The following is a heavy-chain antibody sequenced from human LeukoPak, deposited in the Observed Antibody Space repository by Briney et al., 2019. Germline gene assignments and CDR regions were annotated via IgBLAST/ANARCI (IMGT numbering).Heavy chain of an antibody. V-gene: IGHV4-31*03. D-gene: IGHD3-16*01. CDR2: THYSGST. CDR1: GGSISGSYY. Sequence: SETLSLTCTVSGGSISGSYYWTWIRQHPGKGLEWIGYTHYSGSTYYNPSLKSRVTISLDTSKKQFSLKLSSVTAADTAVYYCATRFGGWADAFDIWGHGTMVTVSS. J-gene: IGHJ3*02. CDR3: ATRFGGWADAFDI.